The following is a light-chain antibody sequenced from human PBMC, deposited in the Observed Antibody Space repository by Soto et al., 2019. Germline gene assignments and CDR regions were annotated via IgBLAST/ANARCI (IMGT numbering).Light chain of an antibody. V-gene: IGLV2-14*01. J-gene: IGLJ1*01. CDR2: DVS. CDR3: SSNTSSSTPYV. CDR1: SSDVGGYNY. Sequence: VLTQPASVSGSPGQSITISCTGTSSDVGGYNYVSWYQQHPGKAPKLMIYDVSNRPSGVSNRFYGSKSGNTASLTISGLQAVDVADYYCSSNTSSSTPYVFGTGTKAPV.